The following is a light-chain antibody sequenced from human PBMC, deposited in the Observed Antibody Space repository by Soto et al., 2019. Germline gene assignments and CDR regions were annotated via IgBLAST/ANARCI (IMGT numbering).Light chain of an antibody. Sequence: QSVLTQPASVSGSPGQSVTISCTGTSSDFGSYNYVSWYQQHPGKAPKLMIYDVSKRPSGVPDRFSGSKSGNTASLTISGLQAEDEADYYCCSYAGSYTLVFGGGTKVTVL. J-gene: IGLJ2*01. CDR2: DVS. CDR3: CSYAGSYTLV. CDR1: SSDFGSYNY. V-gene: IGLV2-11*01.